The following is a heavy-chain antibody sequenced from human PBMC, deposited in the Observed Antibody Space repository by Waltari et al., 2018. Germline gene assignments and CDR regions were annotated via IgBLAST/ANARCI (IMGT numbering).Heavy chain of an antibody. J-gene: IGHJ4*02. D-gene: IGHD6-19*01. CDR2: IVGNGYTK. Sequence: EARLEESGGGLARPGGSLRLSCTASGFRFDISSMHWVRQAPGGGLEYVSGIVGNGYTKYYDDSVKDRFFISRDNSKNAIYLQMNDLRSDDTGVYYCVRRGMTDGGYSSGWLDYWGQGSLVTVSS. CDR1: GFRFDISS. CDR3: VRRGMTDGGYSSGWLDY. V-gene: IGHV3-64*07.